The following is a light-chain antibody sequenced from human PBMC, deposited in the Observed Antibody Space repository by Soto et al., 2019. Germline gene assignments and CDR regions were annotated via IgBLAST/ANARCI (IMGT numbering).Light chain of an antibody. CDR2: EVS. V-gene: IGLV2-14*01. CDR1: ASDVGSYKY. Sequence: QSALTQPASVSGSPGQSSTISCTGTASDVGSYKYVSCYQQHPGKAPKLIIFEVSNRHSGVSDRFSGSTSGNTAYLTISGLQAADEADYYCSSYTSISSLGVFGTGTKVTAL. J-gene: IGLJ1*01. CDR3: SSYTSISSLGV.